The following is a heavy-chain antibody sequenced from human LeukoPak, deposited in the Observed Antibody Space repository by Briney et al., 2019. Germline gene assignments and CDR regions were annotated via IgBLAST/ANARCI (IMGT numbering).Heavy chain of an antibody. V-gene: IGHV4-39*01. Sequence: SETLSLTCTVSAGSISSSSYYWGWIRQPPGKGLEWIGSIYYSGSTYYNPSLKSRVTISVDTSKNQFSLKLSSVTAADTAVYYGAMELMVAGAGYWGQGTLVTVSS. CDR1: AGSISSSSYY. CDR2: IYYSGST. CDR3: AMELMVAGAGY. J-gene: IGHJ4*02. D-gene: IGHD6-13*01.